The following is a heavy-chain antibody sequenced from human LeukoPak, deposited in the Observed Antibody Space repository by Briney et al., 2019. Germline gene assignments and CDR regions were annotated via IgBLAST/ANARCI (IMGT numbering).Heavy chain of an antibody. J-gene: IGHJ4*02. D-gene: IGHD3/OR15-3a*01. CDR3: ASASGYDFRGISDY. Sequence: GSLRLSGAASGFSFEHYGMSWVRQVPGQGLEWVSGINWNGGSTGYADSVRGRFTISRDNAKNSLYLQLNSLRAEDTAFYYCASASGYDFRGISDYWGRGTLVTVSS. CDR1: GFSFEHYG. CDR2: INWNGGST. V-gene: IGHV3-20*04.